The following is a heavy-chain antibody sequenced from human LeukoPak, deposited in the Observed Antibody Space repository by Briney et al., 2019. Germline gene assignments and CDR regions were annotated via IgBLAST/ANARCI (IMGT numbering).Heavy chain of an antibody. J-gene: IGHJ4*02. Sequence: ASVKVSCKGSGYTFTGYYMHWVRQAPGQGLEWMGWINPNSGGTNYAQKVQGRVTMTRDTSISTASMELSRLRSDDTAVYYCARVPPPLDYDSGSYVDFDYWGQGTLVTVSS. CDR2: INPNSGGT. D-gene: IGHD3-10*01. CDR3: ARVPPPLDYDSGSYVDFDY. V-gene: IGHV1-2*02. CDR1: GYTFTGYY.